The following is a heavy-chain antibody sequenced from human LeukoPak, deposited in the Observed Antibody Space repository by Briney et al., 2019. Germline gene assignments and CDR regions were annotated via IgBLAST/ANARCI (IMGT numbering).Heavy chain of an antibody. CDR2: IIPIFGTA. CDR1: GGTFSSYA. CDR3: ARDHGGQPIVVVPAGAFDI. V-gene: IGHV1-69*13. D-gene: IGHD2-2*01. J-gene: IGHJ3*02. Sequence: ASVKVSCKASGGTFSSYAISWVRQAPGQGLEWMGGIIPIFGTANYAQKFQGRVTITADESTSTAYMELSSLRSEDTAVYYCARDHGGQPIVVVPAGAFDIWGQGTMVTVSS.